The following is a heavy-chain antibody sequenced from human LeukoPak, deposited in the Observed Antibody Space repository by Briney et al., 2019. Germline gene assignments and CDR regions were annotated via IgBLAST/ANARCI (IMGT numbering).Heavy chain of an antibody. CDR2: IYYSGST. Sequence: SETLSLTCTVSGGSISSYYWSWIRQPPGKGLEWIGYIYYSGSTNYNPSLKSRVTISVDTSKNQFSLKLSSVTAADTVVYYCAGLIAVAGVGYSWFDPWGQGTLVTVSS. J-gene: IGHJ5*02. CDR3: AGLIAVAGVGYSWFDP. D-gene: IGHD6-19*01. CDR1: GGSISSYY. V-gene: IGHV4-59*08.